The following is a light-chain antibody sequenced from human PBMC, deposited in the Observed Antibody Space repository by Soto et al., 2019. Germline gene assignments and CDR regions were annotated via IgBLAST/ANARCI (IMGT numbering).Light chain of an antibody. CDR3: YTYAGGSTYL. Sequence: QSVLTQPASVSGSPGQSITISCTGTSSDVGSYSLLSWYQHHPGKAPKLIIYEDIKGPSGVSNRFSGSKSGNTASLRISGLQAEDEDDYYCYTYAGGSTYLFGTGTKLTVL. CDR1: SSDVGSYSL. V-gene: IGLV2-23*01. J-gene: IGLJ1*01. CDR2: EDI.